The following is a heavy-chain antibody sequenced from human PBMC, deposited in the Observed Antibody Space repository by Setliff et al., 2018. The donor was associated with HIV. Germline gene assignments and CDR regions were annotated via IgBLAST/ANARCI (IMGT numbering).Heavy chain of an antibody. CDR2: IYTSGST. CDR1: GGSISSYY. Sequence: ETLSLTCTVSGGSISSYYWSWIRQPPGKGLEWIGYIYTSGSTNYNPSLKSRVTISVDTSKNQFSLKLNSVTAADTAVYYCARHPRWDWFDPWGQGTLVTVSS. V-gene: IGHV4-4*09. D-gene: IGHD1-26*01. CDR3: ARHPRWDWFDP. J-gene: IGHJ5*02.